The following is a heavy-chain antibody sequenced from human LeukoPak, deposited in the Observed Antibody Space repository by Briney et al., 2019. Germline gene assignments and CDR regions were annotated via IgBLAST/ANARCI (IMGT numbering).Heavy chain of an antibody. J-gene: IGHJ4*02. Sequence: ASVKVSCKASGYTFTSYGISWVRQAPGQGLEWMGWISAYNGNTNYAQKLQGRVTMTTDTSTSTAYMELRSLRSDDTAVYYCATLPFLPGIAAAGYYYFDYWGQGTLVTVSS. V-gene: IGHV1-18*01. CDR1: GYTFTSYG. D-gene: IGHD6-13*01. CDR3: ATLPFLPGIAAAGYYYFDY. CDR2: ISAYNGNT.